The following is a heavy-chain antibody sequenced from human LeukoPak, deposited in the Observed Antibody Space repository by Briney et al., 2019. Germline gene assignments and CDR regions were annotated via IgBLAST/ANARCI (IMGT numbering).Heavy chain of an antibody. CDR2: MNPNSGNT. CDR1: GYTFTSYA. Sequence: ASVKVSCKASGYTFTSYAIHWVRQAPRQGLEWMGWMNPNSGNTKYSQKFQGRVTMTRNTSLSTAYMELSSLRSEDTAVYDCSRGRYGVIVVVPAPILRDNWFHPWGQGTLVTLSS. CDR3: SRGRYGVIVVVPAPILRDNWFHP. D-gene: IGHD2-2*01. V-gene: IGHV1-8*02. J-gene: IGHJ5*02.